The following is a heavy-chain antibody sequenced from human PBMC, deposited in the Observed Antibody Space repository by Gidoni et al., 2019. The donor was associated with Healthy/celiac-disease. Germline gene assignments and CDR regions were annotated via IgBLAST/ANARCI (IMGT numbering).Heavy chain of an antibody. CDR2: IYYSGRN. CDR1: GGSISSGDYY. Sequence: QVQLQESGPGLVKPSQTLSLTCTVSGGSISSGDYYWSWIRQPPGKGLGWIGYIYYSGRNYDNPSIKSRVTISVDTSKNQFSLKLSSVTAADTAVYYCARGLDGGSGSLCYGYWGQGTLVTVSS. D-gene: IGHD3-10*01. CDR3: ARGLDGGSGSLCYGY. J-gene: IGHJ4*02. V-gene: IGHV4-30-4*01.